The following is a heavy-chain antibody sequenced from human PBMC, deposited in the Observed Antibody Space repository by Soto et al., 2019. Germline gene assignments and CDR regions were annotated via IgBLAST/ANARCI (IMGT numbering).Heavy chain of an antibody. J-gene: IGHJ6*02. Sequence: GASVKVSCKASGYTFTGYYMHWVRQAPGQGLEWMGWINPNSGGTNYAQKFQGRVTMTRDTSISTAYMELSRLRSDDTAVYYCARDRVTSRNYYYYGMDVWGQGTTVTVSS. D-gene: IGHD4-4*01. V-gene: IGHV1-2*02. CDR2: INPNSGGT. CDR3: ARDRVTSRNYYYYGMDV. CDR1: GYTFTGYY.